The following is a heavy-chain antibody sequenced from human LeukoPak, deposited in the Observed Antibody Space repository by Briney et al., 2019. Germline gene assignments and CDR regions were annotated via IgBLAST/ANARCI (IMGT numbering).Heavy chain of an antibody. CDR1: GYSFTNHW. CDR2: IYPDDSDT. CDR3: ARQGIYNYLDS. V-gene: IGHV5-51*01. Sequence: HGESLKIPCKGSGYSFTNHWIGWVRQKPGKGLEWMGIIYPDDSDTRYSPSFRGQVIISADKSISTVYLQWSSLETSDVAMYYCARQGIYNYLDSWGQGTLITVSS. J-gene: IGHJ4*02. D-gene: IGHD2-2*02.